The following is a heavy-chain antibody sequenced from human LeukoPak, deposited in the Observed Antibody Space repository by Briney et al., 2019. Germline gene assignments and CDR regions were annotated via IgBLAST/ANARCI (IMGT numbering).Heavy chain of an antibody. CDR3: ARGRTGAAALDF. Sequence: SETLSLTCAVYGGSFSGHYWTWIRQAPGKGLEWIGESTHSGSTNYNPSLKSRVTISVDTSKNQFSLQLTSMTAADTAVYHCARGRTGAAALDFWGPGTLVTVSS. CDR1: GGSFSGHY. D-gene: IGHD2-2*01. CDR2: STHSGST. V-gene: IGHV4-34*01. J-gene: IGHJ4*02.